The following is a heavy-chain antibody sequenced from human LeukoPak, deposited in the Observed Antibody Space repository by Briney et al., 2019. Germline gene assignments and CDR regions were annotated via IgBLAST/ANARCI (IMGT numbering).Heavy chain of an antibody. V-gene: IGHV1-18*01. D-gene: IGHD3-3*01. CDR1: GYTFNSYG. Sequence: ASVKVSCKASGYTFNSYGISWVRQAPGQGLEWMGWISAYNGNTNYAQKLQGRVTMTTDTSTSTAYMELRSLRSDDTAVYYCARSPRSVNTIFGVPNMDVWGKGTTVTVSS. CDR3: ARSPRSVNTIFGVPNMDV. CDR2: ISAYNGNT. J-gene: IGHJ6*03.